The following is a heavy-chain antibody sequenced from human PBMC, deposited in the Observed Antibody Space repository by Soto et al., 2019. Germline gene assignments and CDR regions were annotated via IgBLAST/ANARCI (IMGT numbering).Heavy chain of an antibody. J-gene: IGHJ4*02. CDR3: ERESRSTVPAGRWGYSYVPSTLFDY. CDR2: IYYSGST. CDR1: GGSISSYY. D-gene: IGHD5-18*01. Sequence: SETLSLTCTVSGGSISSYYWSWIRQPPGKGLEWIGYIYYSGSTNYNPSLKSRVTISVDTSKNQFSLKLSSVTAADTAVYYCERESRSTVPAGRWGYSYVPSTLFDYWGQGTLVTVSS. V-gene: IGHV4-59*01.